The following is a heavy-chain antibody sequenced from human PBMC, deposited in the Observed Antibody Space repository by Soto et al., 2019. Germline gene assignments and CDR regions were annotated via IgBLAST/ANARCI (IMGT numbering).Heavy chain of an antibody. V-gene: IGHV1-18*01. J-gene: IGHJ5*01. CDR3: ARDLGPPNWFDS. Sequence: QVQLVQSGAEMKQPGASVKVSCKTSGYAFSGYRLSWVRRGPGQGLEWMGWISGYNGNTDYAQKFQGRVTMTTDTSTSTAYMELRSLRSDDTAVYYCARDLGPPNWFDSWGQGTLVTVSS. CDR2: ISGYNGNT. CDR1: GYAFSGYR. D-gene: IGHD2-8*01.